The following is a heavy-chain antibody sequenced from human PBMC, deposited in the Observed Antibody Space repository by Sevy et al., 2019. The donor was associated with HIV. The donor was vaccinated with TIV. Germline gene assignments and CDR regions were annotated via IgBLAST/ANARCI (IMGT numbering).Heavy chain of an antibody. V-gene: IGHV3-48*01. CDR1: GFTFSSYS. CDR2: ISSSSSTI. J-gene: IGHJ4*02. CDR3: ARDHEYSSSPTFDY. D-gene: IGHD6-6*01. Sequence: GGSLRLSCAASGFTFSSYSMNWVRQAPGKGLEWVSYISSSSSTIYYADSVKGRFTISRDNAKNSLYLQMNSLRAEDTAVYYCARDHEYSSSPTFDYWGQGTLVTVSS.